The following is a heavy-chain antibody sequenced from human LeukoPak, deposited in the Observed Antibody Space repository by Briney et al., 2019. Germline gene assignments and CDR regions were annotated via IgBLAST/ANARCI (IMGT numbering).Heavy chain of an antibody. D-gene: IGHD3-9*01. Sequence: ASVKVSCKAFGYTFTSNYMHWVRQAPGQGPEWMGVISPSGGSTTYAQKFQGRVTMTRNTSISTAYMELSSLRSEDTAVYYCAREVDILTVTYAFDIWGQGTMVTVSS. CDR1: GYTFTSNY. J-gene: IGHJ3*02. V-gene: IGHV1-46*01. CDR3: AREVDILTVTYAFDI. CDR2: ISPSGGST.